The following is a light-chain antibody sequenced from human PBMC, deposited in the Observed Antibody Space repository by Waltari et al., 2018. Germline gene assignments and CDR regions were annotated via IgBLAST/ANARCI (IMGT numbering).Light chain of an antibody. V-gene: IGKV3-15*01. CDR3: QQYNNWPPWT. CDR1: QSVGTN. J-gene: IGKJ1*01. CDR2: DTS. Sequence: EIVMTQSPATLSVSPGERATLSCKASQSVGTNLAWYQQKPGQAPRLLIYDTSTRANGIPARFSGSGSGTEFTLTISSLQSEDFAVYYGQQYNNWPPWTFGQGTKLEIK.